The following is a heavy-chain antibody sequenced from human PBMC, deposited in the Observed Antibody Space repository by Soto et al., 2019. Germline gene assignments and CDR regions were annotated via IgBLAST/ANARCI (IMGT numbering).Heavy chain of an antibody. CDR3: ARGDLIVGATTPPPSFDY. Sequence: PSETLSLTCAVYGGSFRGYYWSGIRQPPGKGLEWIGEINHSGSTNYNPSLKSRATISVDTSKNQFSLKLSSVTAADTAVYYCARGDLIVGATTPPPSFDYWGQGTLVTVSS. CDR2: INHSGST. D-gene: IGHD1-26*01. J-gene: IGHJ4*02. CDR1: GGSFRGYY. V-gene: IGHV4-34*01.